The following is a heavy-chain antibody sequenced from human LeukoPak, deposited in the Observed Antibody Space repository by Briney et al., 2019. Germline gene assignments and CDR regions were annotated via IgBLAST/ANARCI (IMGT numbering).Heavy chain of an antibody. CDR1: GFTFTSYN. D-gene: IGHD6-19*01. J-gene: IGHJ4*02. V-gene: IGHV3-21*01. Sequence: GGSLRLSCAASGFTFTSYNMNWVRQAPGKGLEWVSSISSSGSYRYYGDSVKGRFTISRDNAKNSLYLQMNSLRDEDTVVYFCGREWLGGVDYWGQGALVTVSS. CDR2: ISSSGSYR. CDR3: GREWLGGVDY.